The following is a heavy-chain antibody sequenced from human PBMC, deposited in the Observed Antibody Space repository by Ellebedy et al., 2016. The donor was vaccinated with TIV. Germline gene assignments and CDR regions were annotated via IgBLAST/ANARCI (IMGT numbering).Heavy chain of an antibody. CDR2: INPNNGGT. D-gene: IGHD5-12*01. J-gene: IGHJ1*01. V-gene: IGHV1-2*02. CDR3: ARDMGYSGYDSEYFQH. Sequence: ASVKVSCKASGYTFTGYYMHWVRQAPGQGLEWMGWINPNNGGTNYAQKFQGRVTMTRDKSINTAYMELRSLRFDDTAVYYCARDMGYSGYDSEYFQHWGQGTLVTVSS. CDR1: GYTFTGYY.